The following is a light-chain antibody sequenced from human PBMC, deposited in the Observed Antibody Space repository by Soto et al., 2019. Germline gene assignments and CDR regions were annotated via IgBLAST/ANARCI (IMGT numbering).Light chain of an antibody. CDR2: GAS. J-gene: IGKJ1*01. Sequence: EKVLTQSPGTLSLSPGERATLSCRASQSVTSSYLAWYQQKPGQAPKLLIYGASSRATGIPDRFSGSGSGTDFTLTISRLEPEDFAVYYCQQYGSTPVTFGQGTKVDI. V-gene: IGKV3-20*01. CDR1: QSVTSSY. CDR3: QQYGSTPVT.